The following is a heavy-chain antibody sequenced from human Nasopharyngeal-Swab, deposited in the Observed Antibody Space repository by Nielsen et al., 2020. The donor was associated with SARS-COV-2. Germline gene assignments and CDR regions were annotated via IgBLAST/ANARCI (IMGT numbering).Heavy chain of an antibody. D-gene: IGHD6-13*01. CDR2: IGQDGSET. CDR3: TREAAAGDY. CDR1: GFTFSYYW. Sequence: GVSLKISCKASGFTFSYYWMAWVRQAPGKGLAWLANIGQDGSETYSVDSVKGRFTILRDNARNSLYLEMNNLRVEDTAVYYCTREAAAGDYWGQGTLVTVSS. J-gene: IGHJ4*02. V-gene: IGHV3-7*01.